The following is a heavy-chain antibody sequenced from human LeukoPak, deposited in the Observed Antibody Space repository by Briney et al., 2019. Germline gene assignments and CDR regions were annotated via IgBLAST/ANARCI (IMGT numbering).Heavy chain of an antibody. J-gene: IGHJ6*03. CDR1: AGSISSYY. CDR2: IFPSGSA. V-gene: IGHV4-4*09. CDR3: ARRHHYSYFMDV. Sequence: PSETLSLTCTVSAGSISSYYWTWIRQSPGKGLEWIGYIFPSGSAYYNPSLKTRVTISVDTSKNQFSLKLTSVTAADTAVYYCARRHHYSYFMDVWGKGTTVTVSS.